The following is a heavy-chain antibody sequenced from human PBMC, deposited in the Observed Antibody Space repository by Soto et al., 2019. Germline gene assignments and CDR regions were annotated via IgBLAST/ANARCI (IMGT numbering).Heavy chain of an antibody. V-gene: IGHV1-69*12. J-gene: IGHJ6*02. Sequence: QVQLVQSGAEVKKPGSSVKVSCKASGGTFSSYAISWVRQAPGQGLEWMGGIIPIIGTANYAQKFQGRVTITAEESPXTAYMELSSLRSEDTAVYYCARHVPAAGYYYGGDVWGQGTTVTVSS. CDR1: GGTFSSYA. CDR2: IIPIIGTA. D-gene: IGHD2-2*01. CDR3: ARHVPAAGYYYGGDV.